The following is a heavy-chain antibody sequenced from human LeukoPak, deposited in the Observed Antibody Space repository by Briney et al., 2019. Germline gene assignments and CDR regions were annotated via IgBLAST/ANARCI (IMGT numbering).Heavy chain of an antibody. J-gene: IGHJ4*02. D-gene: IGHD3-16*02. V-gene: IGHV4-59*01. CDR1: GGSIRSYY. Sequence: SETLSLTCTVSGGSIRSYYWSWIRQPPGKGLEWIGYIYYSVSTNYIPSLKIRVTISVDTSKNQFSLKLSSVTAADTAVYYCARYVWGSYPTFEDYWGQGTLVTVSS. CDR3: ARYVWGSYPTFEDY. CDR2: IYYSVST.